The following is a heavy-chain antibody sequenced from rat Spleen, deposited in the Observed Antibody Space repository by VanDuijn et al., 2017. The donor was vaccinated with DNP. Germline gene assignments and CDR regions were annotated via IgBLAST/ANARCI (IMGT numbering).Heavy chain of an antibody. J-gene: IGHJ2*01. D-gene: IGHD1-1*01. CDR1: GFTFSDYY. V-gene: IGHV5-22*01. CDR3: ARQLSGPDF. CDR2: ISYEGSST. Sequence: EVQLVESGGGLVQPGRSLKLSCAASGFTFSDYYMAWVRQAPKKGLEWVASISYEGSSTYYGDSVKGRFTISRDNAKSTLYLQMNSLRSEDTATYYCARQLSGPDFWGQGVMVTVSS.